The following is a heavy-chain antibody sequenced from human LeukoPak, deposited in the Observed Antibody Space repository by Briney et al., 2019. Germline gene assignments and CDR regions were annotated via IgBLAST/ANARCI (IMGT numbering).Heavy chain of an antibody. Sequence: SETLSLTCTVSGGSISSSSYYWGWIRQPPGKGLEWIENINYSGDTYYNPSLKSRVTISVDTSKNQLSLKLSSVTAADTAVYYCAREDWYYDSSGYSFFDYWGQGTLVTVSS. CDR3: AREDWYYDSSGYSFFDY. D-gene: IGHD3-22*01. CDR2: INYSGDT. CDR1: GGSISSSSYY. J-gene: IGHJ4*02. V-gene: IGHV4-39*07.